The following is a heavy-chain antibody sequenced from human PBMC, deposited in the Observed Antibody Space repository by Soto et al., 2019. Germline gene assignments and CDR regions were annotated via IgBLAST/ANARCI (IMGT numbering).Heavy chain of an antibody. CDR1: GFAFSSYA. J-gene: IGHJ5*02. D-gene: IGHD3-16*01. Sequence: GGSLRLSCTGSGFAFSSYAMHWVRLAPGKGLEWVAVVSYDGSIENYADSVRGRFTISRDNSKNTVFLQMNSLRVEDTAVYYCAKDLYYYDFSLDDSWGQGTLVTVSS. V-gene: IGHV3-30*04. CDR2: VSYDGSIE. CDR3: AKDLYYYDFSLDDS.